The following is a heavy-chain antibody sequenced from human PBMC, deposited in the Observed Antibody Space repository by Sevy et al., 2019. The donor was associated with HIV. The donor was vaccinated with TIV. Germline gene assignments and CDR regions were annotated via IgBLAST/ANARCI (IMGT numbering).Heavy chain of an antibody. Sequence: GGSLRLSCAASGFSFSVYAMHWVRQDPGRGLEWVAVISNDGSEKFYADSVKGRFTVSRDNSKNIMYVQMNSLRPDDTAFYYCASPRFGYNCGRRSSFDYWGQGTLVTVSS. CDR2: ISNDGSEK. V-gene: IGHV3-30*04. CDR3: ASPRFGYNCGRRSSFDY. CDR1: GFSFSVYA. D-gene: IGHD1-20*01. J-gene: IGHJ4*02.